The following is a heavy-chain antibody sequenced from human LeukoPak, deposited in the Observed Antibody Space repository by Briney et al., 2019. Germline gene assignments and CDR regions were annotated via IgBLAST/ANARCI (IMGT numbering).Heavy chain of an antibody. CDR2: FDPEDGET. CDR1: GCTLTELS. Sequence: ASVKVSCKVSGCTLTELSMHWVRQAPGQGLEWMGGFDPEDGETIYAQKFQGRVTMTRDMSTSTVYMELSSLRSEDTAVYYCASLAGGNSESSDAFDIWGQGTMVAVSS. V-gene: IGHV1-24*01. CDR3: ASLAGGNSESSDAFDI. J-gene: IGHJ3*02. D-gene: IGHD4-23*01.